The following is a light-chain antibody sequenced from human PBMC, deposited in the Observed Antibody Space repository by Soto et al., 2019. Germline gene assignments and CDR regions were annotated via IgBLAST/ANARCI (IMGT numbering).Light chain of an antibody. CDR3: VLYMGSALV. CDR2: STN. Sequence: QTVVTQEPSFSVSPGGTVTLTCGLSSGSVSTSYYPSWYQQTPGQAPRTLIYSTNTRSSGVPDRFSGSILGNKAALTITGAQADDESDYYCVLYMGSALVFGGGTKLTV. J-gene: IGLJ3*02. CDR1: SGSVSTSYY. V-gene: IGLV8-61*01.